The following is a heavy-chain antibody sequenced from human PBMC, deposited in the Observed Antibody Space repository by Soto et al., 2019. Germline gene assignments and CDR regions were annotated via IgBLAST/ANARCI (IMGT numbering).Heavy chain of an antibody. J-gene: IGHJ4*02. CDR1: GFSFSNYA. CDR3: ARDCSSSSCSVWKY. D-gene: IGHD2-2*01. CDR2: VTGNADRT. Sequence: ESGGGLVQPGGSLRLSCAASGFSFSNYAMTWVRQPPGKGLEWVSGVTGNADRTYYADSVKGRFTIFRDNSKNTLYLQMNSLRAEDMAIYYCARDCSSSSCSVWKYWGQGVLVTVSS. V-gene: IGHV3-23*01.